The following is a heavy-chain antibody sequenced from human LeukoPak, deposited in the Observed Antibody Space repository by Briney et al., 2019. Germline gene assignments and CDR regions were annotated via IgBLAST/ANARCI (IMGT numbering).Heavy chain of an antibody. J-gene: IGHJ5*02. CDR1: GFTFSGSA. CDR2: IRSKANSYAT. D-gene: IGHD1-26*01. CDR3: TSGGSYYSMGT. V-gene: IGHV3-73*01. Sequence: GGSLRLSCAASGFTFSGSAMHWVRQASGKGLEWVGRIRSKANSYATAYAASVKGRFTISRDDSKNTAYLQMNSLKTEDTAVYYCTSGGSYYSMGTWGQGTLVTVSS.